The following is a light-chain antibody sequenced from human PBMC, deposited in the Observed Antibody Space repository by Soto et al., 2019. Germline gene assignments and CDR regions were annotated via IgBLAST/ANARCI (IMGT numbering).Light chain of an antibody. CDR2: DAS. CDR1: QSVSNY. Sequence: EVVLTQSPATLSLSPGERATLSCRASQSVSNYLAWYQQKPGQAPRLLIYDASNRATGIPVRFSGSGSGTDFTHTISSLEPEDFAVYYCQQRTNWIFTFGPGTRVDIK. J-gene: IGKJ3*01. CDR3: QQRTNWIFT. V-gene: IGKV3-11*01.